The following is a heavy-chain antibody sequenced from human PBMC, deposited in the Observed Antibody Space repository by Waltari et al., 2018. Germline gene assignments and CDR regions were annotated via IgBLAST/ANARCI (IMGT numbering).Heavy chain of an antibody. CDR1: GYTFTGYY. CDR3: ARDLYSSTSYYYYGMDV. V-gene: IGHV1-2*06. Sequence: QVQLVQSGAEVKKPGASVKVSCKASGYTFTGYYMPWVRQAPGQGLEWMGRINPNSGGTNYAQKFQGRVTMTRDTSISTAYMELSRLRSDDTAVYYCARDLYSSTSYYYYGMDVWGQGTTVTVSS. D-gene: IGHD2-2*01. J-gene: IGHJ6*02. CDR2: INPNSGGT.